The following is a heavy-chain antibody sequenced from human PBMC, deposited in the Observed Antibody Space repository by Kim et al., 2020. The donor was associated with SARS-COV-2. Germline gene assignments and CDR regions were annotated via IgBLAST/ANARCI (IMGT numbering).Heavy chain of an antibody. CDR2: IYSGGST. Sequence: GGSLRLSCAASGFTVSSNYMSWVRQAPGKGLEWVSVIYSGGSTYYADSVKGRFTISRDNSKNTLYLQMNSLRAEDTAVYYCGRYRGSYYYYGMDVWGQGTTVTVSS. CDR1: GFTVSSNY. J-gene: IGHJ6*02. CDR3: GRYRGSYYYYGMDV. D-gene: IGHD2-15*01. V-gene: IGHV3-66*01.